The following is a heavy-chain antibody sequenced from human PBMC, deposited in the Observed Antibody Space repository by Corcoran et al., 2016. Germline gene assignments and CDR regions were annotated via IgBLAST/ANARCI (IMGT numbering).Heavy chain of an antibody. Sequence: EVQLVESGGGLIQPGGSLRLSCAASGFTVSSNYMNWVRQAPGKGLEWVSVIYNSGSTYYADSVKGRFTISRDNSKNTLYLQMNSLRAEDTALYDCARSGYTYGLYFDYWGQGTLVTVSS. CDR2: IYNSGST. D-gene: IGHD5-18*01. CDR3: ARSGYTYGLYFDY. J-gene: IGHJ4*02. V-gene: IGHV3-53*01. CDR1: GFTVSSNY.